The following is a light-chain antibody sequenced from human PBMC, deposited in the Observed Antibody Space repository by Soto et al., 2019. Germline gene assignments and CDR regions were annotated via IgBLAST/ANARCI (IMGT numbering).Light chain of an antibody. V-gene: IGLV1-47*01. CDR1: SSNIGSNY. CDR2: RNN. J-gene: IGLJ7*01. CDR3: ASWDDSLRGQV. Sequence: QSVLTQPPSASGTPGQRVTISCSGSSSNIGSNYVYWYQQLPGTAPKLLIYRNNQRPSGVPDRFSGSKSGTSASLAISGLRSEDEADYHCASWDDSLRGQVFGGGNQLDRP.